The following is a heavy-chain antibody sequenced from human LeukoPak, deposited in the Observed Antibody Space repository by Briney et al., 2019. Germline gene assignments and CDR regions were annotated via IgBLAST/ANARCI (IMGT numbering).Heavy chain of an antibody. Sequence: GGSLRLSCAASGFTFSSYSMNWVRQAPGKGLEWVSVIYSGGSTYYADSVKGRFTISRDNSKNTLYLQMNSLRAEDTAVYYCARAATPINYYDSSGYYYHFDYWGQGTLVTVSS. CDR2: IYSGGST. CDR1: GFTFSSYS. CDR3: ARAATPINYYDSSGYYYHFDY. D-gene: IGHD3-22*01. V-gene: IGHV3-66*01. J-gene: IGHJ4*02.